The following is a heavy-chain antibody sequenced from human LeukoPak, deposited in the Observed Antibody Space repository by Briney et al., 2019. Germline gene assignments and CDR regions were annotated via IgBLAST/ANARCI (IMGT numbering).Heavy chain of an antibody. Sequence: QPGASLRLSCAASGFTFSDHYMDWVRQAPGKGLEWVGRIGNKVNTYTTEYAASVKGRFTISRDDSKNSLYLQMNSLKTEDTAVYYCARGRFYFDYWGQGTLVTVSS. V-gene: IGHV3-72*01. J-gene: IGHJ4*02. CDR3: ARGRFYFDY. CDR1: GFTFSDHY. CDR2: IGNKVNTYTT.